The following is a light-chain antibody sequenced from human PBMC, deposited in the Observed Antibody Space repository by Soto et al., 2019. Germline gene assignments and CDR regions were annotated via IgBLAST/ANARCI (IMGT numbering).Light chain of an antibody. CDR1: QSVSSTY. CDR2: GAS. J-gene: IGKJ1*01. CDR3: QQYGSSPWT. V-gene: IGKV3-20*01. Sequence: EVVLTQSPGTLSLSPGERATLSCRASQSVSSTYLAWYQHKPGQAPRVLIYGASNRATGIPDRFSGSGSGTDFTLTISRLEPEDFAVYYCQQYGSSPWTSGQGTKVEIK.